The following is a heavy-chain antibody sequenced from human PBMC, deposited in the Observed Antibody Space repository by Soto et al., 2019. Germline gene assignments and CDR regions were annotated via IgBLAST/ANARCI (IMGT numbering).Heavy chain of an antibody. CDR3: ARHQDFWSGYYTPYDWFAP. J-gene: IGHJ5*02. CDR2: IDPSDSYT. CDR1: GYSFTSYW. Sequence: PGESLKISCKGSGYSFTSYWISWGRQMPGKGLEWMGRIDPSDSYTNYSPSFQGHVTISADKSISTAYLQWSSLKASDTAMYYCARHQDFWSGYYTPYDWFAPWRHGTLFTV. V-gene: IGHV5-10-1*01. D-gene: IGHD3-3*01.